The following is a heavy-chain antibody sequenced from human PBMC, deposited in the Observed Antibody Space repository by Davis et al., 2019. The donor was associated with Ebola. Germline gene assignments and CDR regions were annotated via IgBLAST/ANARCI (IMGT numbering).Heavy chain of an antibody. J-gene: IGHJ5*02. CDR2: VYQSGEA. D-gene: IGHD5-12*01. Sequence: MPGGSLRLSCSVSGASITSGSYWGCIRLPPGRGLEWIGSVYQSGEAHYNPSSKSRVSIPVDTSKNQFSVNVISVTAADTALYFCARGLAKFDAWGQGILVSVSS. V-gene: IGHV4-38-2*02. CDR3: ARGLAKFDA. CDR1: GASITSGSY.